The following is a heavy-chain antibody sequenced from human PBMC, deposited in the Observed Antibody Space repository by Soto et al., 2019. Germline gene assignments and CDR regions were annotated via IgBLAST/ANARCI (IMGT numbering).Heavy chain of an antibody. CDR3: GRDLRLSGNGVDV. D-gene: IGHD3-10*01. V-gene: IGHV1-2*02. Sequence: VASVKVSCKASGYSFTDLYIHWVRQAPGRGLEWMGWFNPNSGGTNYAQTFRGRVTMTRDTSISTAYMELSRLTSDDTAVYYCGRDLRLSGNGVDVGGQGTTVTVSS. J-gene: IGHJ6*02. CDR2: FNPNSGGT. CDR1: GYSFTDLY.